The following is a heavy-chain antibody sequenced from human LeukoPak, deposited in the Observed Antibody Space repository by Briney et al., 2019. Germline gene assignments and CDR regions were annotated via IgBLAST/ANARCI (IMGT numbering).Heavy chain of an antibody. J-gene: IGHJ4*02. CDR2: IRYDGSNK. Sequence: GGSLRLSCAASGFTFSSYSMNWVRQAPGKGLEWVAFIRYDGSNKYYADSVKGRFTISRDNSKNTLYLQMNSLRAEDTAVYYCAKDGASYSGSWGEFDYWGQGTLVTVSS. D-gene: IGHD1-26*01. CDR1: GFTFSSYS. CDR3: AKDGASYSGSWGEFDY. V-gene: IGHV3-30*02.